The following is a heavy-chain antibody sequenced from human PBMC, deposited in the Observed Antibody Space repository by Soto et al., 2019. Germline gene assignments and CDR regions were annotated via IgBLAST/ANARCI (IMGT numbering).Heavy chain of an antibody. J-gene: IGHJ5*02. Sequence: QVQLQESGPRLVKTSETLSLTCPVSGGSVTTYWGWIRQPPGKGLEWLGYINYRTTTKYNSSLKNRVTISVATSKTQVSLSLRSVTPADTAVYYCATSYFRDGVSCNWFDPWGQGILVIVSS. CDR1: GGSVTTY. CDR2: INYRTTT. CDR3: ATSYFRDGVSCNWFDP. V-gene: IGHV4-59*02. D-gene: IGHD3-9*01.